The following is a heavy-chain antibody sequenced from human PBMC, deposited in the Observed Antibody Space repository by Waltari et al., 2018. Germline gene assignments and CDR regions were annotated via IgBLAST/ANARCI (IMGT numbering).Heavy chain of an antibody. D-gene: IGHD6-6*01. Sequence: QVQLQESGPGLVQPSETLSLTCTVPGGSISSHSWSWIRQPPGKGLEWIGYIYYSGSTNYNPSLKSRVTISVDTSKNQFSLKLSSVTAADTAVYYCARGKYSSSFLFDYWGQGTLVTVSS. CDR1: GGSISSHS. J-gene: IGHJ4*02. V-gene: IGHV4-59*11. CDR3: ARGKYSSSFLFDY. CDR2: IYYSGST.